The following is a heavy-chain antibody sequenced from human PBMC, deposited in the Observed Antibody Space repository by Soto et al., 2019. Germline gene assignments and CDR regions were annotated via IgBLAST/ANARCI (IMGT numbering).Heavy chain of an antibody. D-gene: IGHD1-26*01. Sequence: QVPVVQSGAEVKKPGASVKVSCQVSGYPLTELSMHWVRQAPGKGLEWMGGSDLEDGETIYAQKFQGRVTMTEDTSTDTAYMVLSSLRSEDTAVYYCVTAIDWDNWGQGTLVTVSS. CDR2: SDLEDGET. V-gene: IGHV1-24*01. J-gene: IGHJ4*02. CDR3: VTAIDWDN. CDR1: GYPLTELS.